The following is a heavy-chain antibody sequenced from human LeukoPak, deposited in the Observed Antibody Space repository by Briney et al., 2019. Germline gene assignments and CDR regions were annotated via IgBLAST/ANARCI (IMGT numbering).Heavy chain of an antibody. D-gene: IGHD2-2*01. Sequence: PGGSLRLSCAASGFTFSSYSMNWVRQAPGKGLEWVSSISSSSSYIYYADSVKGRFTISRDNAKNSLYLQMNSLRDEDTAVYYCALSSTSYDYFDYWGQGTLVTVSS. CDR2: ISSSSSYI. CDR1: GFTFSSYS. CDR3: ALSSTSYDYFDY. V-gene: IGHV3-21*01. J-gene: IGHJ4*02.